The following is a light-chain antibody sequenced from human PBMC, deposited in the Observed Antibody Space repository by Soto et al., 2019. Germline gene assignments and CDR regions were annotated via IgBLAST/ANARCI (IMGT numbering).Light chain of an antibody. CDR2: EVS. CDR1: SDDVGGYDY. Sequence: QSALTQPASVSGSPGQSITISCTGSSDDVGGYDYVSWYQQHPGKAPKLVIYEVSHRPSGISDRFSGSKSDTTASLTISGLEAEDEADYFCSSYTETNDVLLFSGGTKLTVL. V-gene: IGLV2-14*01. CDR3: SSYTETNDVLL. J-gene: IGLJ2*01.